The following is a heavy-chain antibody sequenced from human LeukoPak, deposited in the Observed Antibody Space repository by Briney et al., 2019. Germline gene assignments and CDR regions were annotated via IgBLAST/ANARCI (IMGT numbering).Heavy chain of an antibody. CDR3: ARHEISATGSAPYYYYMDV. CDR1: GYSFTSYW. D-gene: IGHD6-6*01. J-gene: IGHJ6*03. CDR2: IYPGDSDT. Sequence: GESLKISCKGSGYSFTSYWIGWVRQMPGKGLEWMGIIYPGDSDTRYSPSFPGQVTISAAKSISTAYLQWSSLKASDTAMYYCARHEISATGSAPYYYYMDVWGKGTTVTVSS. V-gene: IGHV5-51*01.